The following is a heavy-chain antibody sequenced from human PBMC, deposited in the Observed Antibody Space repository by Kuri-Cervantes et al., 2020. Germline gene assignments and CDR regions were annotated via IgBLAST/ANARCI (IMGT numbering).Heavy chain of an antibody. J-gene: IGHJ4*02. CDR1: GGSISSGSYY. D-gene: IGHD5-24*01. CDR3: ARTRRRDGYPLHFDY. CDR2: IYTSGST. Sequence: SCTVSGGSISSGSYYWSWIRQPAGKGLEWIGRIYTSGSTNYNPSLKSRVTISVDTSKNQFSLKLSSVTAADTAVYYCARTRRRDGYPLHFDYWGQGTLVTVSS. V-gene: IGHV4-61*02.